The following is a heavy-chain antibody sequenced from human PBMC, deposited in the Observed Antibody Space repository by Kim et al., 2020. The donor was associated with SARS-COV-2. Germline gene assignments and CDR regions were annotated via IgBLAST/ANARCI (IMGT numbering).Heavy chain of an antibody. Sequence: YAQKFQGRVTMTEDTSTDTAYMELSSLGSEDTAVYYCATDGYCGGDCYSGWGQGTLVTVSS. V-gene: IGHV1-24*01. D-gene: IGHD2-21*02. J-gene: IGHJ4*02. CDR3: ATDGYCGGDCYSG.